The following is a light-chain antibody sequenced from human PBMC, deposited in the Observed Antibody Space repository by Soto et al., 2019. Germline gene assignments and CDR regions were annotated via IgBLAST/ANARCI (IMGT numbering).Light chain of an antibody. CDR3: QQYSSSRT. V-gene: IGKV3-20*01. J-gene: IGKJ1*01. Sequence: EVVMTQSPTILSVSPGERATLSCRASQSVSSNLAWYQQKPGQAPRLLIYGGSSRATGIPVRFSGSGSETDFTLTITRLEPEDFAVYYCQQYSSSRTFGQGTKVDI. CDR2: GGS. CDR1: QSVSSN.